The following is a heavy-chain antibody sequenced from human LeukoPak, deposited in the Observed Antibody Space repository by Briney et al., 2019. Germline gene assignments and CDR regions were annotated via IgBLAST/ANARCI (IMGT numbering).Heavy chain of an antibody. CDR1: GGTFSSYA. V-gene: IGHV1-69*05. CDR2: IIPIFGTA. CDR3: ARDLRLYDFWSGYYFHYYYYYGMDV. Sequence: SVKVSCKASGGTFSSYAISWVRQAPGQGLEWMGGIIPIFGTANYAQKFQGRVTMTRDTSTSTVYMELSSLRSEDTAVYYCARDLRLYDFWSGYYFHYYYYYGMDVWGQGTTVTVSS. D-gene: IGHD3-3*01. J-gene: IGHJ6*02.